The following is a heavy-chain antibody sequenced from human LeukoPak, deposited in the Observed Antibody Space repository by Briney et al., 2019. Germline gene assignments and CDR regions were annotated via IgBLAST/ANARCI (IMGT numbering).Heavy chain of an antibody. CDR3: ARAMVGGTHYFDY. CDR2: IIPSGGST. Sequence: GASVKVSCKASGYTFTNYYMHWVRQAPGQGLEWMGIIIPSGGSTSYAQKFQGRVTMTRDTSTSTVYMELSSLRSEDTAVYYCARAMVGGTHYFDYWGQGTLVTVSS. CDR1: GYTFTNYY. V-gene: IGHV1-46*01. J-gene: IGHJ4*02. D-gene: IGHD2-15*01.